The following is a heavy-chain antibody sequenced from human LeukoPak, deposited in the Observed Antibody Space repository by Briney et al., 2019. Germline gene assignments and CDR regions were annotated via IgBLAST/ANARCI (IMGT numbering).Heavy chain of an antibody. J-gene: IGHJ4*02. CDR1: GGTLSNYA. Sequence: GASVKVSCKASGGTLSNYAINWVQQAPGQGLEWMGRIIPILDTTNYAQKFQGRVTIITDESTSTAYMELITLRSGDTAVYYCAGESFSRRAGITMVRGVITYWGQGTLVTVSS. V-gene: IGHV1-69*11. CDR3: AGESFSRRAGITMVRGVITY. D-gene: IGHD3-10*01. CDR2: IIPILDTT.